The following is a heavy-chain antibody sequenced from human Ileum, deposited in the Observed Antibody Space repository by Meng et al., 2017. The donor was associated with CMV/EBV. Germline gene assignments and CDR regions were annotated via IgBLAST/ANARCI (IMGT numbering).Heavy chain of an antibody. D-gene: IGHD3-16*01. CDR2: MNSHGRTT. J-gene: IGHJ4*02. CDR1: RFVFSSYF. V-gene: IGHV3-74*01. CDR3: VRGGPIDS. Sequence: LCLSCPVSRFVFSSYFLRWLLHAPARCLVSVSRMNSHGRTTPYAASVTGRFTISRDNAKNTLYLQLNSLRAEDTAVYYCVRGGPIDSWGQGTLVTVSS.